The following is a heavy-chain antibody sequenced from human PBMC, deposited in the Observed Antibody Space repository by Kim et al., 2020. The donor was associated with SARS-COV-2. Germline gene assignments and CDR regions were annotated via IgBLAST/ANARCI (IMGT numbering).Heavy chain of an antibody. CDR3: AKAYKWSVCYYCGMDV. Sequence: GGSLRLSCAASQFSFSAYAMNWVRQAPGKGLEWVSGISGSGDNTHYADSAKGRFTISRDNSKNTLYLEINSLRAEDTAIYYCAKAYKWSVCYYCGMDVWGHGTTVTVSS. D-gene: IGHD1-20*01. V-gene: IGHV3-23*01. CDR2: ISGSGDNT. J-gene: IGHJ6*02. CDR1: QFSFSAYA.